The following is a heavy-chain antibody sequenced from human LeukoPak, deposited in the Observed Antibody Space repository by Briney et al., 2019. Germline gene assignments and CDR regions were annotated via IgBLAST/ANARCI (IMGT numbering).Heavy chain of an antibody. CDR3: ARRDYSGDNPVLDY. D-gene: IGHD4-23*01. Sequence: SETLSLTCTVSGGSLSGSRSYWSWIRQPPGKGLEWIGSVFHSGTTYYNPSLKSRLTISVDTSKNQFSLKVSSVTAADTAVYYCARRDYSGDNPVLDYWGQGTLVTVSS. CDR2: VFHSGTT. CDR1: GGSLSGSRSY. V-gene: IGHV4-39*01. J-gene: IGHJ4*02.